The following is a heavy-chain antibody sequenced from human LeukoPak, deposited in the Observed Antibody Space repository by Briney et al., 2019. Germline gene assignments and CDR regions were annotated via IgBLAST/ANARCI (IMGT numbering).Heavy chain of an antibody. Sequence: SETLSLTCTVSGASISSYYWSWIRQPPGKGLEWIGYIDYSGSTNYDPSLKSRVIISVDTSKTQFSLKLSSVTAADTAVYYCARHYYSDPFDYWGQGTLVTVSS. CDR3: ARHYYSDPFDY. CDR2: IDYSGST. J-gene: IGHJ4*02. D-gene: IGHD4-17*01. V-gene: IGHV4-59*01. CDR1: GASISSYY.